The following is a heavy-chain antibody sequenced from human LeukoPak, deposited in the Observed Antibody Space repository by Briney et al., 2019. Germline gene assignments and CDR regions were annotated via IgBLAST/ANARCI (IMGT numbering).Heavy chain of an antibody. CDR2: IYSGGST. CDR1: GFTVSSNY. D-gene: IGHD5-18*01. J-gene: IGHJ4*02. V-gene: IGHV3-53*01. CDR3: ASASGGYSYGDYYFDY. Sequence: GGSLRLSCAASGFTVSSNYMSWVRQAPGKGLEWVSVIYSGGSTYYADPVKGRFTISRDNSKNTLYLQMNSLRAEDTAVYYCASASGGYSYGDYYFDYWGQGTLVTVSS.